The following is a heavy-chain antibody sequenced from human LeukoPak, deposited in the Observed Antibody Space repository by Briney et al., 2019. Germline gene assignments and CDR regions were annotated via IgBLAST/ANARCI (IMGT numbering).Heavy chain of an antibody. CDR3: ARVDSSSPPDY. V-gene: IGHV3-11*06. CDR2: ISSSSSYI. D-gene: IGHD6-13*01. Sequence: GGSLRLSCAASGFTFSDYYMSWIRQAPGKGLEWVSSISSSSSYIYYADSVKGRFTISRDNAKNSLYLQMNSLRAEDTAVYYCARVDSSSPPDYWGQGTLVTVSS. J-gene: IGHJ4*02. CDR1: GFTFSDYY.